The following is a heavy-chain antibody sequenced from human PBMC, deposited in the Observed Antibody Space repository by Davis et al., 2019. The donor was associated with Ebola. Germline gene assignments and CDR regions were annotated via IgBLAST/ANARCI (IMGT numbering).Heavy chain of an antibody. CDR2: IKQDGSEK. Sequence: GASLKISCTVSGITLSSHRMNWVRQAPGKGLEWVANIKQDGSEKYYVDSVKGRFTISRDNAKNSLYLQMNSLRAEDTAVYYCAKGTPGNYGGRLDCWGQGTLVTVSS. CDR1: GITLSSHR. CDR3: AKGTPGNYGGRLDC. D-gene: IGHD4/OR15-4a*01. V-gene: IGHV3-7*03. J-gene: IGHJ4*02.